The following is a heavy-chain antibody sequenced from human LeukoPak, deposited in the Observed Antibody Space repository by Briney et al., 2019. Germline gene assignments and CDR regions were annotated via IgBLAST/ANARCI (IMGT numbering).Heavy chain of an antibody. CDR2: INPSGGST. Sequence: ASVKVSCKASGYTFTSYYMHWVRQAPGQGLEWMGIINPSGGSTSYAQKFQGRVTMTRDTSTSTVYMELSSLRSEDTAVYYCAGMVRGVRKAFDPWGQGTLVTVSS. V-gene: IGHV1-46*01. CDR1: GYTFTSYY. D-gene: IGHD3-10*01. CDR3: AGMVRGVRKAFDP. J-gene: IGHJ5*02.